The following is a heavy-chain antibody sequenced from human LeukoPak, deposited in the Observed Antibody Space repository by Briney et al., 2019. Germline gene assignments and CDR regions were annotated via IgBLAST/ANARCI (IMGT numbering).Heavy chain of an antibody. CDR1: GYTFTSYG. J-gene: IGHJ3*02. CDR3: ARDTTTYSSSWPDAFDI. D-gene: IGHD6-13*01. Sequence: GASVKVSCKASGYTFTSYGISWVRQAPGQGLEWMGWISAYNGNTNYAQKLQGRVTMTTDTSTSTAYMELRSLRSDDTAVYYCARDTTTYSSSWPDAFDIWGQGTMVSVSS. V-gene: IGHV1-18*04. CDR2: ISAYNGNT.